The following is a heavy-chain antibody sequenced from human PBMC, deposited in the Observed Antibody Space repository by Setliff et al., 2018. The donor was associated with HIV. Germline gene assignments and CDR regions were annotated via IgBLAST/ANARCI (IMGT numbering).Heavy chain of an antibody. D-gene: IGHD2-21*01. J-gene: IGHJ6*03. CDR1: GYTFTSYG. CDR2: VYYSGST. CDR3: AREEVNRGYYYYMDV. V-gene: IGHV4-59*01. Sequence: SCKASGYTFTSYGISWIRQPPGKGLEWIGYVYYSGSTNYNPSLKSRVTISVDTSKNQFSLKLSSVTAADTAVYYCAREEVNRGYYYYMDVWGKGTTVTVSS.